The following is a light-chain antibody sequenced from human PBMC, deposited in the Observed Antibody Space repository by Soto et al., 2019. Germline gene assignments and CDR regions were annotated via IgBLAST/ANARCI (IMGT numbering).Light chain of an antibody. J-gene: IGKJ1*01. CDR3: QQYIDWPQT. V-gene: IGKV3-15*01. Sequence: EIVMTQSPVTLSVSPGERATLSCRASQSVATNLAWYQQKPGQAPRLLIYAASTRATGIPARFSGIGSGTQFTLTLSGLQSEDFAVYYCQQYIDWPQTFGQGTKV. CDR2: AAS. CDR1: QSVATN.